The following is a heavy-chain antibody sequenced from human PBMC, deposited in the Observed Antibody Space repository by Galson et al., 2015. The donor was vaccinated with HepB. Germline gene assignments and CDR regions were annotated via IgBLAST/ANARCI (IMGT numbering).Heavy chain of an antibody. V-gene: IGHV1-3*01. CDR1: GYTFTSYS. J-gene: IGHJ5*02. CDR2: INAGNGNT. CDR3: ARGPIVAVPTAKPNIWFDP. Sequence: SVKVSCKASGYTFTSYSMHWVRQAPGQRLEWMGWINAGNGNTKYSQKFQGRVTITRDTSASTAYVELSSLRSEDTAVYYCARGPIVAVPTAKPNIWFDPWGQGTLVTVSS. D-gene: IGHD2-2*02.